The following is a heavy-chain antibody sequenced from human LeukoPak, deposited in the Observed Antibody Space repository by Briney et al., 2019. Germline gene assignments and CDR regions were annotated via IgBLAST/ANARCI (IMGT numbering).Heavy chain of an antibody. D-gene: IGHD5-18*01. CDR2: IYYSGST. V-gene: IGHV4-59*11. CDR3: ARGSYVDTAMVTD. J-gene: IGHJ4*02. CDR1: GGSISSHY. Sequence: SETLSLTCTVSGGSISSHYWSWIRQPPGKGLEWIGYIYYSGSTNYNPSLKSRVTISVDTSKNQFSLKLSSVTAADTAVYYCARGSYVDTAMVTDWGQGTLVTASS.